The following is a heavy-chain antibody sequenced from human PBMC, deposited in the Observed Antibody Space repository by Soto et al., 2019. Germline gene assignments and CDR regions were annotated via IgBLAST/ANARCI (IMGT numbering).Heavy chain of an antibody. V-gene: IGHV3-64*01. CDR1: GFTFSSYA. CDR3: ARVSSVVAEPNAFDI. CDR2: ISSNGGST. Sequence: GGSLRLSCAASGFTFSSYAMHWVRQAPGKGLEYVSAISSNGGSTYYANSVKGRFTISRDNSKNTLYLQMGSLRAEDMAVYYCARVSSVVAEPNAFDIWGQGTMVTVSS. D-gene: IGHD2-15*01. J-gene: IGHJ3*02.